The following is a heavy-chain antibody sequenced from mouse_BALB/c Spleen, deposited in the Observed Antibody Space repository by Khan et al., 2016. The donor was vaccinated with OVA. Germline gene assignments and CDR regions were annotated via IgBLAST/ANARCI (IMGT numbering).Heavy chain of an antibody. D-gene: IGHD2-3*01. CDR3: ARDGSRYNYAMDY. V-gene: IGHV3-2*02. Sequence: VQLKQSGPGLVKPSQSLSLTCTVTGYSITSDYAWNWIRQFPGNQLEWMGYISSSGSTNYNPALKSLISITRDTSKNQFFLQLNSVTTEDTATYDFARDGSRYNYAMDYWGQGTSVTVSS. J-gene: IGHJ4*01. CDR1: GYSITSDYA. CDR2: ISSSGST.